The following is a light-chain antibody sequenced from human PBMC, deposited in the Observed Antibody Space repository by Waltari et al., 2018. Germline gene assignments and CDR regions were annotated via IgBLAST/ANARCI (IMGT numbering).Light chain of an antibody. J-gene: IGKJ4*01. CDR1: QNVDNY. Sequence: EIVLTQSPGTVSLSPGERPTLPCRASQNVDNYVAWYQQRPGQTPKLLIYDASNRATGVPARFSGSGSGTDFTLTISGLEPEDFAVYYCQQRSSLLPVTFGGGTKVEIK. CDR2: DAS. V-gene: IGKV3-11*01. CDR3: QQRSSLLPVT.